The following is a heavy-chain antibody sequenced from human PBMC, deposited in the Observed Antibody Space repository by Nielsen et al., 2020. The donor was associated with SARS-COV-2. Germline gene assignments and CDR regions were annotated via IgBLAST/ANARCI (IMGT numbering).Heavy chain of an antibody. CDR1: GFTFSDYY. CDR3: ARDSAARYRDGEYYYYYGMDV. CDR2: ISSSGSTI. V-gene: IGHV3-11*04. J-gene: IGHJ6*02. Sequence: GGSLRLSCAASGFTFSDYYMSWIRQAPGKGLEWVSYISSSGSTIYYADSVKGRFTISRDNAKNSLYLQMNSLRAEDTAVYYCARDSAARYRDGEYYYYYGMDVWGQGTTVTVSS. D-gene: IGHD6-6*01.